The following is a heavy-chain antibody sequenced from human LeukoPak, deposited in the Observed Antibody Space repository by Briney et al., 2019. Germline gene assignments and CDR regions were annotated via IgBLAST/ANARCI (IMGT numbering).Heavy chain of an antibody. CDR3: ARYYDYVWGSFDY. J-gene: IGHJ4*02. Sequence: PSETLSLTCAVSGYSICSGYYWGWIRQPPGQGLEWIGSIYHSGSTYYNPSLKSRVTISVDTSKNQFSLKLSSVTAADTAVYYCARYYDYVWGSFDYWGQGTLVTVSS. CDR2: IYHSGST. D-gene: IGHD3-16*01. V-gene: IGHV4-38-2*01. CDR1: GYSICSGYY.